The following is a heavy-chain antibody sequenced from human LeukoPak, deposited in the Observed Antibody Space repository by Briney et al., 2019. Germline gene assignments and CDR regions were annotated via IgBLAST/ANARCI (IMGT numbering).Heavy chain of an antibody. Sequence: GGSLRLSCAASGFTFRRFGMSWVRQAPGKGLEWVSAIGGSGGTTYYADSVKGRFTISRDNSKNTLYLQMNSLRAEDTAVYYCAKEGYYYDSSGYYTGGYFDYWGQGTLVTVSS. V-gene: IGHV3-23*01. CDR1: GFTFRRFG. D-gene: IGHD3-22*01. J-gene: IGHJ4*02. CDR2: IGGSGGTT. CDR3: AKEGYYYDSSGYYTGGYFDY.